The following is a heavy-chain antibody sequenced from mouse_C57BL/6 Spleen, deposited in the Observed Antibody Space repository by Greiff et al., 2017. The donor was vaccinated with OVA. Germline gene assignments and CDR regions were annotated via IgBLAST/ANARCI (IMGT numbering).Heavy chain of an antibody. Sequence: EVKVVESGGGLVKPGGSLKLSCAASGFTFSDYGMHWVRQAPEKGLEWVAYISSGSSTIYYADTVKGRFTISRDNAKNTLFLQVTRLMSEDTAMYYCARPGGTGTMAWFAYWGQGTLVTVSA. CDR1: GFTFSDYG. J-gene: IGHJ3*01. V-gene: IGHV5-17*01. D-gene: IGHD4-1*01. CDR2: ISSGSSTI. CDR3: ARPGGTGTMAWFAY.